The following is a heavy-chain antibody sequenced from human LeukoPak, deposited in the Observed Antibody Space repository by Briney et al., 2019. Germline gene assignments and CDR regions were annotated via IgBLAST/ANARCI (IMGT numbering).Heavy chain of an antibody. J-gene: IGHJ6*04. CDR1: GGSISSGGYY. D-gene: IGHD6-13*01. V-gene: IGHV4-31*03. Sequence: SQTLSLTCTVSGGSISSGGYYWSWIRQHPGKGLEWIGYIYYSGSTYYNPSLKSRVTISVDTSKNQFSLKLSSVTAADTAVYYCARDSPPWIAAAGTDYYYGMDVWGKGTTVTVSS. CDR3: ARDSPPWIAAAGTDYYYGMDV. CDR2: IYYSGST.